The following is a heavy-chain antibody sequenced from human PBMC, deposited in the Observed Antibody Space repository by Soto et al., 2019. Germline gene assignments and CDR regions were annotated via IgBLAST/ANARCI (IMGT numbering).Heavy chain of an antibody. CDR3: ATTYGGISGFAFDI. J-gene: IGHJ3*02. CDR2: IIPILGIA. Sequence: QVQLVQSGAEVKKPGSSVKVSCKASGGTFSSYTISWVRQAPGQGLEWMGRIIPILGIANYAQKFQGRVTITADKSTSTAYMELSSLRSEDTAVYYCATTYGGISGFAFDIWGQGTMVTVSS. CDR1: GGTFSSYT. D-gene: IGHD4-17*01. V-gene: IGHV1-69*02.